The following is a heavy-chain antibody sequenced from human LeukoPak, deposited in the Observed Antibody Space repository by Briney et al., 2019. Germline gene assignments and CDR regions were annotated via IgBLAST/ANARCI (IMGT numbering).Heavy chain of an antibody. CDR3: APSGSFYYFDY. J-gene: IGHJ4*02. Sequence: GGSLRLSCAASGFTVSSNPMSWVRQAPGKGLECVSFISTGGSTYYADSVKGRLTISRDSSTNMLYLQMNSLRAEDTAVYFCAPSGSFYYFDYWGQGTLVTVSS. V-gene: IGHV3-53*01. CDR1: GFTVSSNP. D-gene: IGHD3-22*01. CDR2: ISTGGST.